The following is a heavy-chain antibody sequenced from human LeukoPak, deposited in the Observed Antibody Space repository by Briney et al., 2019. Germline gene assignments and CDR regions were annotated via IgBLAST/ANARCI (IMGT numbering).Heavy chain of an antibody. CDR3: ARGGEGGIDY. D-gene: IGHD3-16*01. CDR2: IYYSGST. J-gene: IGHJ4*02. Sequence: GSLRLSCAASGFTFSSYWMSWVRQPPGKGLEWIGSIYYSGSTYYNPSLKSRVTISVDTSKNQFSLKLSSVTAADTAVYYCARGGEGGIDYWGQGTLVTVSS. CDR1: GFTFSSYW. V-gene: IGHV4-39*07.